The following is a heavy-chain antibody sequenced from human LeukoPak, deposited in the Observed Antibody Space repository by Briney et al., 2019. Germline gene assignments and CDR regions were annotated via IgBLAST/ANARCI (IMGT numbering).Heavy chain of an antibody. CDR1: GYTFTSYD. V-gene: IGHV1-18*01. J-gene: IGHJ4*02. Sequence: ASVKVSCKASGYTFTSYDISWVRQAPGQGLEWMGWISAYNGNTNYAQKLQGRVTMTTDTSTRTAYMELRRLRSDDTAVYYCSKGPPPVYPETFDYWGQGTLVTVSS. CDR3: SKGPPPVYPETFDY. CDR2: ISAYNGNT. D-gene: IGHD1-14*01.